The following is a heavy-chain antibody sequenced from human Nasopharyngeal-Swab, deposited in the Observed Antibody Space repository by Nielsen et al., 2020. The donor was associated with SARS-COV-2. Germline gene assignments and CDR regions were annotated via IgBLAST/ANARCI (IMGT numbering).Heavy chain of an antibody. J-gene: IGHJ4*02. D-gene: IGHD1-26*01. V-gene: IGHV3-30*18. CDR3: AQGDGSPTYFAY. CDR1: GFSFRSHG. Sequence: GGSLRLSSEASGFSFRSHGMHWVRQAPGKGLEWVAFISYDGGYNAHAESVKGRFSISRDQSKSTLFLQMNSLRLEDTAVYYCAQGDGSPTYFAYWGRGTLVTVSS. CDR2: ISYDGGYN.